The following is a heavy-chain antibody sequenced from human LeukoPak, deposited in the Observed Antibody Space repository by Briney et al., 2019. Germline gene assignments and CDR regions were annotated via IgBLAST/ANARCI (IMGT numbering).Heavy chain of an antibody. CDR1: GYTFTGYY. D-gene: IGHD3-3*01. V-gene: IGHV1-2*02. Sequence: ASVKVSCKASGYTFTGYYMHWVRQAPGQGLEWMGWINPNSGGTNYAQKFRGRVTMTRDTSISTAYMELSRLRSDDTAVYYCARSQRFLEWLSPSFDYWGQGTLVTVSS. CDR3: ARSQRFLEWLSPSFDY. J-gene: IGHJ4*02. CDR2: INPNSGGT.